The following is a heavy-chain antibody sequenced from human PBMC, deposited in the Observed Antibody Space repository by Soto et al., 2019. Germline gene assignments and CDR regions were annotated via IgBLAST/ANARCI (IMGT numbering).Heavy chain of an antibody. V-gene: IGHV3-48*03. Sequence: GGSLRLSCAASGFTFSNYEMNWVRQAPGKGLEWVSYISSGGGTIYYADSVKGRFTISRDNAKGSLYLQMNNLRAEDTAVYYCARGLGYCSGGSCYLYYFDYWGQGALVTVSS. CDR2: ISSGGGTI. J-gene: IGHJ4*02. D-gene: IGHD2-15*01. CDR1: GFTFSNYE. CDR3: ARGLGYCSGGSCYLYYFDY.